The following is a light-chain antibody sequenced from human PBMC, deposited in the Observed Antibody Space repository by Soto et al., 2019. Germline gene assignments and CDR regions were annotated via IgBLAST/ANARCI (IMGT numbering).Light chain of an antibody. J-gene: IGLJ2*01. V-gene: IGLV2-11*01. CDR3: CSYAGTYTLI. Sequence: QSVLTQPRSVSGSPGQSVTISCTGTSSDVGGYNYVSWYQQHPGKTPKLMIYDVNKRPSGVPDRFSGSKSGNTASLTISGLQAEDEADYSCCSYAGTYTLILGGGTKRTVL. CDR2: DVN. CDR1: SSDVGGYNY.